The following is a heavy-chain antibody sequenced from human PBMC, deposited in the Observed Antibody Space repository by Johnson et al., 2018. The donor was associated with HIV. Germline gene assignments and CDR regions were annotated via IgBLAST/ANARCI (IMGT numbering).Heavy chain of an antibody. CDR1: GFTFSSYA. V-gene: IGHV3-64*01. CDR2: ISSNGGST. D-gene: IGHD2-15*01. J-gene: IGHJ3*02. Sequence: VQLVESGGGLVQPGGSLRLSCAASGFTFSSYAMHWVRQAPGKGLEYVSAISSNGGSTDYANYVKGSFTISRDNSKTTLYLQMGSLRAEAMAVYYCARALGYCSGGSCPLDAFDIWGQGTMVTVSS. CDR3: ARALGYCSGGSCPLDAFDI.